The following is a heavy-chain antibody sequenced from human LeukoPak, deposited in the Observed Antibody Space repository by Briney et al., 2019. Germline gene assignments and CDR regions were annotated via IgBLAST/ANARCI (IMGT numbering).Heavy chain of an antibody. CDR3: ARAAGIAAPGTRFDYFDS. J-gene: IGHJ4*02. Sequence: GGSLRLSCVASGFTVSSNYMSWVRQAPGKGLEWVSVIYSGGSTYYADSVKGRFTISRDNSKNTLYLQMNSLRAEDTAVYYCARAAGIAAPGTRFDYFDSWGQGTLVTVSS. CDR2: IYSGGST. V-gene: IGHV3-53*01. CDR1: GFTVSSNY. D-gene: IGHD6-25*01.